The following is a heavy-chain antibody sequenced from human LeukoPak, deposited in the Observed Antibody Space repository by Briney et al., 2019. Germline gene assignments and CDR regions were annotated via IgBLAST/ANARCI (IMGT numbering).Heavy chain of an antibody. D-gene: IGHD3-22*01. Sequence: QPGGSLRLSCAASGFTFSAYAMAWVRQAPGKGLEWVSTISGSGGTTYSADSVKGRFTISRDNSKNILYLQVNSLRAGDTAVYYCAKDYYYDSSGYYYGDAFDIWGQGIMVTVSS. V-gene: IGHV3-23*01. CDR2: ISGSGGTT. CDR3: AKDYYYDSSGYYYGDAFDI. J-gene: IGHJ3*02. CDR1: GFTFSAYA.